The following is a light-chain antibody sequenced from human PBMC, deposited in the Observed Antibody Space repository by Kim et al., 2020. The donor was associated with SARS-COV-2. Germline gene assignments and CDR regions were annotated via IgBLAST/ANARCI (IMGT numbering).Light chain of an antibody. Sequence: SPGERPTPSSSASLSGSSSYLACYQQNPGQAPRLLIYGASSRATGIPDRFSGRGSGTDFTFTISRLEPEDFAVYYCQQYGSSPNTFGQGTKLEI. CDR2: GAS. CDR1: LSGSSSY. CDR3: QQYGSSPNT. V-gene: IGKV3-20*01. J-gene: IGKJ2*01.